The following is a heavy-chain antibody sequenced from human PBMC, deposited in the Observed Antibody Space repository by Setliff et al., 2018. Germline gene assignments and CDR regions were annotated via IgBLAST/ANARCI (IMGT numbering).Heavy chain of an antibody. J-gene: IGHJ4*02. CDR2: IRNKAYGGTT. Sequence: PGGSLRLSCTPSGFIFGDYAITWVRQAPGKGLEWVGFIRNKAYGGTTEYAASVKGRFTISRDESKSIAFLHMNDLKTEDTAVYFCARDSSHFIRVLDSWGQGTLVTVSS. CDR1: GFIFGDYA. CDR3: ARDSSHFIRVLDS. V-gene: IGHV3-49*04. D-gene: IGHD3-10*01.